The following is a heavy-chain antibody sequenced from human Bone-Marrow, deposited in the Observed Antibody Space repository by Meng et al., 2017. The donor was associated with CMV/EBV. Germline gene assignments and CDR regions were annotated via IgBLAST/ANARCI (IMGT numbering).Heavy chain of an antibody. D-gene: IGHD3-3*01. CDR3: ATTASLTIFGVVMILGGPYGMDV. CDR2: MNPNSDNT. J-gene: IGHJ6*02. Sequence: ASVKVSCKASGYTFTSYDINWVRQATGQGLEWMGWMNPNSDNTAYAQKFQGRVTITRNTSLRTAYMELSSLRSEDTAVYYCATTASLTIFGVVMILGGPYGMDVWGQGTTVTVSS. V-gene: IGHV1-8*03. CDR1: GYTFTSYD.